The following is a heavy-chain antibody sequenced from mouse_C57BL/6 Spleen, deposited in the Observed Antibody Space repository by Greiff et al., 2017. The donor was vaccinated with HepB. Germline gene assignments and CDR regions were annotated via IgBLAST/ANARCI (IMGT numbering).Heavy chain of an antibody. CDR3: ARERHTTVVEGYFDY. CDR1: GFTFSDYY. V-gene: IGHV5-16*01. J-gene: IGHJ2*01. D-gene: IGHD1-1*01. CDR2: INYDGSST. Sequence: EVMLVESEGGLVQPGSSMKLSCTASGFTFSDYYMAWVRQVPEKGLEWVANINYDGSSTYYLDSLKSRFIISRDNAKNILYLQMSSLKSEDTATYYCARERHTTVVEGYFDYWGQGTTLTVSS.